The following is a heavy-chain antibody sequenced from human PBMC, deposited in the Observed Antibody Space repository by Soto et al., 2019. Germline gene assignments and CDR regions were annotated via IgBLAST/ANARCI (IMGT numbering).Heavy chain of an antibody. CDR1: VVSVSSGSYY. CDR2: IYYSGST. D-gene: IGHD3-3*01. J-gene: IGHJ5*02. V-gene: IGHV4-61*01. Sequence: SETLSLTCTVSVVSVSSGSYYCSWIRQPPWKGLEWIGYIYYSGSTNYNPSLKSRVTISVDTSKNQFSLKLSSVTAADTAVYYCAREKPLTTIFGVVTHNWLDPWGQGTLHPVSS. CDR3: AREKPLTTIFGVVTHNWLDP.